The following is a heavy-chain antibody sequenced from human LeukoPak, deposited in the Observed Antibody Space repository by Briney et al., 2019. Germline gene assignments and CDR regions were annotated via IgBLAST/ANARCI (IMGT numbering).Heavy chain of an antibody. CDR3: ARHEEEDGYNAKTIDY. V-gene: IGHV4-39*01. D-gene: IGHD5-24*01. CDR2: IHYGGTT. J-gene: IGHJ4*02. CDR1: GGSISRSNNY. Sequence: PSETLSLTCTVSGGSISRSNNYWGWVRQPPGKGLECIGSIHYGGTTYYNPSLKSRVTISVDTSKNQFSLKLSSMTAADTAVYYCARHEEEDGYNAKTIDYWGQGTLVTVSS.